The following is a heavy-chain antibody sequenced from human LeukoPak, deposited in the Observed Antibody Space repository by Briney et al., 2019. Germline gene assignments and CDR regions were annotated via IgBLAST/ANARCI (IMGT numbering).Heavy chain of an antibody. J-gene: IGHJ3*02. D-gene: IGHD1-1*01. V-gene: IGHV3-11*03. CDR1: GFIFSEYY. CDR3: AKRKTDGAFDI. CDR2: ISSSGACM. Sequence: GGSLRLSCAASGFIFSEYYMAWIRQAPGKGLECVSWISSSGACMNYADSVKGRFTISRDNAKNSLFLQMGGLRLDDTAVYYCAKRKTDGAFDIWGQGTKVTVSS.